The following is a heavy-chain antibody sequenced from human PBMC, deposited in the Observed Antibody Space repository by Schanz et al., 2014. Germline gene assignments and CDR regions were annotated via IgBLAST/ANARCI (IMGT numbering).Heavy chain of an antibody. V-gene: IGHV3-30*02. CDR3: AKGFGGYDLVLDY. J-gene: IGHJ4*02. D-gene: IGHD5-12*01. Sequence: QVQLVESGGGVVQPGGSLRLSCEASGFTFSSYGMHWVRQAPGKGLEWVTFIRYDGSKKYYVDSVKGRFTISRDNSENTLYLQMNSLRVEDTAVYYCAKGFGGYDLVLDYWGQGTLVTVSS. CDR1: GFTFSSYG. CDR2: IRYDGSKK.